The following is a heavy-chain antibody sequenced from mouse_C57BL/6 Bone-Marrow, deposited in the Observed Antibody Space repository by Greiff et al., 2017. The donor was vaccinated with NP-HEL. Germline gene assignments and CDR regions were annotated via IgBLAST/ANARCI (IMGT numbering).Heavy chain of an antibody. CDR1: GYTFTSYG. V-gene: IGHV1-81*01. D-gene: IGHD2-1*01. J-gene: IGHJ3*01. Sequence: QVQLQQSGAELARPGASVKLSCKASGYTFTSYGISWVKQRTGQGLEWIGAIYPRSGNTYYTEKFKGKATLTADKSSSTAYMELRSLTSEDSAVYFCAREGGYYGNHGEFAYWGQGTLVTVSA. CDR3: AREGGYYGNHGEFAY. CDR2: IYPRSGNT.